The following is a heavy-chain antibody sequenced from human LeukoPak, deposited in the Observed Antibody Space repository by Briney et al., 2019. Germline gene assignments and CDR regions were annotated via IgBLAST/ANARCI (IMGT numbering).Heavy chain of an antibody. CDR3: ARGRYCSSTSCLISDY. D-gene: IGHD2-2*01. V-gene: IGHV3-33*08. J-gene: IGHJ4*02. Sequence: GGSLRLSCAASGFTFDDYAMHWVRQAPGKGLEWVAVIWYDGSNKYYADSVKGRFTISRDNSKNTLYLQMNSLRAEDTAVYYCARGRYCSSTSCLISDYWGQGTLVTVSS. CDR2: IWYDGSNK. CDR1: GFTFDDYA.